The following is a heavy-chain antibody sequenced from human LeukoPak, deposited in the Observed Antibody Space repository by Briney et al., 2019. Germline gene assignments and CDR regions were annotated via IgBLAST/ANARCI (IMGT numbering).Heavy chain of an antibody. V-gene: IGHV3-23*01. Sequence: QPGGSLRLSCAASGFTFSSYAMSWARQAPGKGLEWVSVITDSDERTYYADSVKGRFTISRDNSKSTLYLQMSSLRAEDTAVYYCGLEKNDSPDYWGQGTLVTVSS. CDR1: GFTFSSYA. J-gene: IGHJ4*02. D-gene: IGHD3-22*01. CDR2: ITDSDERT. CDR3: GLEKNDSPDY.